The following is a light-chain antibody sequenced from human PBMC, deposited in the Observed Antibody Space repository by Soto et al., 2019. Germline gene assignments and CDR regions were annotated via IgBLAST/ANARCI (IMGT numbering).Light chain of an antibody. V-gene: IGKV1-5*03. J-gene: IGKJ1*01. CDR1: QSISRG. Sequence: LLTKSPSFLSASVGDSVTITCRASQSISRGLAWYQQKAWKAPKLLIYEASNLEGGVQSRFSARGSGPDFTLSISSLQADDFAAYYCQQYSSYWTCGQGTKVDIK. CDR3: QQYSSYWT. CDR2: EAS.